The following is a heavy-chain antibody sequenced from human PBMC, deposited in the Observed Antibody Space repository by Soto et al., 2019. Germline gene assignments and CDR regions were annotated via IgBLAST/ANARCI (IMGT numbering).Heavy chain of an antibody. Sequence: VGALRLSWAASGFTFSSYAMSWVRQAPGKGLEWVSAIIVSGGSTYYSDSVKGRFTISRDNSKNTLYLQMNSLRAEDTAVYYCAKDDSSGYYTGSHXWGQVTLVTVSX. V-gene: IGHV3-23*01. CDR1: GFTFSSYA. D-gene: IGHD3-22*01. J-gene: IGHJ4*02. CDR3: AKDDSSGYYTGSHX. CDR2: IIVSGGST.